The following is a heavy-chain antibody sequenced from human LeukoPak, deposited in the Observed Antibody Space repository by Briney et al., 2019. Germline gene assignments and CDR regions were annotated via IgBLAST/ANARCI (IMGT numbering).Heavy chain of an antibody. CDR3: ARDNNYSNHYGMDV. V-gene: IGHV1-69*04. Sequence: SVKVSCTASGGTFSSYAISWVRPAPGQGLEWMGRIIPILGIANYAQKFQGRVTITADKSTSTAYMELSSLRSEDTAVYYCARDNNYSNHYGMDVWGQGTTVTVSS. D-gene: IGHD4-11*01. CDR2: IIPILGIA. J-gene: IGHJ6*02. CDR1: GGTFSSYA.